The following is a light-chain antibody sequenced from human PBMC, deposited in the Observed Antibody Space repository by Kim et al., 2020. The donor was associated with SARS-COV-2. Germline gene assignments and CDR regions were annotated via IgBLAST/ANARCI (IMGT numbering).Light chain of an antibody. J-gene: IGKJ2*01. CDR2: DAS. V-gene: IGKV1-33*01. CDR1: QDISNY. CDR3: QQYDNLPPFT. Sequence: ASVGDRVTITCQASQDISNYLNWYQHKPGKAPKLLIYDASNLETGVPSRFCGSGSRTDFTFTISSLQPEDVATYYCQQYDNLPPFTFGQGTKLEI.